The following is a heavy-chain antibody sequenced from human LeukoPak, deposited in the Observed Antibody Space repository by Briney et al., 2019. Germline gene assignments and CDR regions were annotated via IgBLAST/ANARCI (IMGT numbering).Heavy chain of an antibody. CDR2: IDSSGDYT. Sequence: KPGGSLRLSCAASGFTFSSYSMNWVRQAPGKGLEWVSSIDSSGDYTFYADSVKGRFTISRDNSKDTLYLQLSGLRAEDTAIYYCGKEFSSGWFFWGQGTLVSVSS. D-gene: IGHD6-13*01. J-gene: IGHJ4*02. V-gene: IGHV3-21*04. CDR3: GKEFSSGWFF. CDR1: GFTFSSYS.